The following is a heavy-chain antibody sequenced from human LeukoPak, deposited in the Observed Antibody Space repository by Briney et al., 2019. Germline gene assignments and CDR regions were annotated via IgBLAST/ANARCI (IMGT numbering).Heavy chain of an antibody. CDR2: IYYSGST. Sequence: SETVSLTCTVSGGSISSYYWTWIRQPPGKGLEWIGYIYYSGSTYYNPSLKSRVTISVDTSQNQFSLRLNSMTAADTAVYYCARGLEREYSDYWGQGTLVTVSS. CDR1: GGSISSYY. D-gene: IGHD1-1*01. CDR3: ARGLEREYSDY. J-gene: IGHJ4*02. V-gene: IGHV4-59*01.